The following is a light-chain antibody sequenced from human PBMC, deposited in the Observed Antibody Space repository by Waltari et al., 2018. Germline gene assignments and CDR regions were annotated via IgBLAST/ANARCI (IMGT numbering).Light chain of an antibody. Sequence: DIVMTQSPDSLAVSLGERATINCKSSQSALYRSSNRNYLAWYQQKSGQPPKLLIYWASTRECGVPDRFSGSGSGTDFTLTISRLQAEDVAVYYCQQYYDTPQTFGQGTKVEIK. CDR1: QSALYRSSNRNY. V-gene: IGKV4-1*01. J-gene: IGKJ1*01. CDR3: QQYYDTPQT. CDR2: WAS.